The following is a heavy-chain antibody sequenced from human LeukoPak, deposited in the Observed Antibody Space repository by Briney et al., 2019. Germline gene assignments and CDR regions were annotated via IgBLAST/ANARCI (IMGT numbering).Heavy chain of an antibody. J-gene: IGHJ5*02. CDR3: ARGLGGTGDL. V-gene: IGHV3-74*01. Sequence: GGSLRLSCAASGFIFSDYWMHWVRQAPGKGLVWVSRLNSDGSSTIYADSVKGRFTISRDNAKNTLYLQMNSLRAEDTAVYYCARGLGGTGDLWGQGTLVTVSS. CDR1: GFIFSDYW. CDR2: LNSDGSST. D-gene: IGHD3-10*01.